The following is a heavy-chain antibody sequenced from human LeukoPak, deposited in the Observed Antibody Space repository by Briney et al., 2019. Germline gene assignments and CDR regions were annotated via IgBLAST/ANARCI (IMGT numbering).Heavy chain of an antibody. V-gene: IGHV4-4*02. D-gene: IGHD6-13*01. CDR1: GGSISSSNW. CDR3: ARGQGYSSSWYVYYYYGMDV. CDR2: INHSGST. J-gene: IGHJ6*02. Sequence: SETLSLTCAVSGGSISSSNWWSWIRQPPGKGLEWIGEINHSGSTNYNPSLKSRVTISVDTSKNQFSLKLSSVTAADTAVYYCARGQGYSSSWYVYYYYGMDVWGQGTTVTVSS.